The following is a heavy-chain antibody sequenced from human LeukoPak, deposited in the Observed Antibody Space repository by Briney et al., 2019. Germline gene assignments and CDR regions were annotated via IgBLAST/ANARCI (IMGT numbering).Heavy chain of an antibody. CDR2: INPNSGDT. CDR1: GYTFTDYY. Sequence: GASVKVSCKASGYTFTDYYIHLVRQAPGQALEWMGWINPNSGDTKYAQNLQDRVTMTRDTSTTTAYMDLTRLKSEDTAVYYCARSERRLDISHFYYPMDVWGQGTTVTVSS. CDR3: ARSERRLDISHFYYPMDV. V-gene: IGHV1-2*02. J-gene: IGHJ6*02. D-gene: IGHD1-1*01.